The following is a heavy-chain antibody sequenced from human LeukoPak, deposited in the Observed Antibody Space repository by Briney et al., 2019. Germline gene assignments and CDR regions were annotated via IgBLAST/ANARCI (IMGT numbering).Heavy chain of an antibody. CDR1: GGAINGHY. J-gene: IGHJ4*02. CDR2: IYYTGKN. CDR3: VRRDSRWNYFYY. D-gene: IGHD5-12*01. V-gene: IGHV4-59*08. Sequence: PSETLSLTCAVSGGAINGHYWGWIRQPPGKGLQWIGDIYYTGKNNYNPSLKSRVTISLDTSKDHLSLNLTSVLAADTAIYYCVRRDSRWNYFYYSGQGILVTVSS.